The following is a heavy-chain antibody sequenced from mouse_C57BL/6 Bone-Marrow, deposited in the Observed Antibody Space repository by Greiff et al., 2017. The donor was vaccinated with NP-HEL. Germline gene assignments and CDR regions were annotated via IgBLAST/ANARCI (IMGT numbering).Heavy chain of an antibody. J-gene: IGHJ2*01. CDR2: IHPNSGST. V-gene: IGHV1-64*01. D-gene: IGHD2-3*01. Sequence: QVQLQQPGAELVKPGASVKLFCKASGYTFTSYWMHWVKQRPGQGLEWIGMIHPNSGSTNYNEKFKSKATLTVDKSSSTAYMQLSSLTSEDSAVYYCARDGYYVYFDYWGQGTTLTVSS. CDR1: GYTFTSYW. CDR3: ARDGYYVYFDY.